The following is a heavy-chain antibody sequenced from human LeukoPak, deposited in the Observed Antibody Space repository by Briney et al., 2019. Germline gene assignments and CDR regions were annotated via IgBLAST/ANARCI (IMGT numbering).Heavy chain of an antibody. CDR3: ARDQGSGYYDSSGYYYGVLTI. Sequence: SETLSLTCTVSGGSISSDNYYWGWMRQTPGKGLDWIGSIYDSESTNYNPSLKSRVTISLDTSKNQVSLRLTSVTAADTAVYYCARDQGSGYYDSSGYYYGVLTIWGQGTLVTVSS. CDR1: GGSISSDNYY. V-gene: IGHV4-39*07. J-gene: IGHJ4*02. CDR2: IYDSEST. D-gene: IGHD3-22*01.